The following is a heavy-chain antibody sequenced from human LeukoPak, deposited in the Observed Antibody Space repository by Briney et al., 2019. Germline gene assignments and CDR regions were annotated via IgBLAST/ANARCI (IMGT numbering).Heavy chain of an antibody. CDR1: GFTFSSYG. CDR2: IWYDGSSK. D-gene: IGHD3-10*01. Sequence: GGSLRLSCAASGFTFSSYGMHWVRQAPGKGLEWVAVIWYDGSSKYYADSVKGRFTISRDNSKNTLYLQMNSLRAEDTAVYYCARDPSMVRGVYYYYYYGMDVWGKGTTVTVSS. V-gene: IGHV3-33*01. CDR3: ARDPSMVRGVYYYYYYGMDV. J-gene: IGHJ6*04.